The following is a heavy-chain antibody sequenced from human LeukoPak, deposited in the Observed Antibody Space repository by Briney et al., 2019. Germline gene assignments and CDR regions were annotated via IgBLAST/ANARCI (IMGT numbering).Heavy chain of an antibody. CDR2: ISSNGGST. CDR1: GFTFSSYA. V-gene: IGHV3-64*01. Sequence: GGSLRPSCAASGFTFSSYAMHWVRQAPGKGLEYVSAISSNGGSTYYANSVKGRFTISRDNSKNTLYLQMGSLRAEDMAVYYCARGGSTVTTFYYFDYWGQGTLVTVSS. D-gene: IGHD4-11*01. CDR3: ARGGSTVTTFYYFDY. J-gene: IGHJ4*02.